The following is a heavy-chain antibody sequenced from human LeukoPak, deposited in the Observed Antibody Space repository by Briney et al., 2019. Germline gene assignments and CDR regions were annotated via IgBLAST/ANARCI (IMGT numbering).Heavy chain of an antibody. Sequence: ASVKVSCKASGYTFTGYYMHWVRQAPGQGLEWMGWINPNSGGTNYAQKFQGRVTMARDMSTSTLYMELSRLRSEDTAVYYCARSFCGGDCYYFDYWGQGTLVTVSS. CDR3: ARSFCGGDCYYFDY. CDR2: INPNSGGT. CDR1: GYTFTGYY. V-gene: IGHV1-2*02. D-gene: IGHD2-21*02. J-gene: IGHJ4*02.